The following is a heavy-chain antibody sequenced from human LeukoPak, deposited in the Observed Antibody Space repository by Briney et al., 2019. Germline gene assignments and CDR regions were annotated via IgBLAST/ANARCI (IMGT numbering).Heavy chain of an antibody. CDR1: GGTFISYA. V-gene: IGHV1-69*13. CDR3: ARWYQLPRNWFDP. CDR2: IIPIFGTA. Sequence: ASVKVSFKASGGTFISYAISWVRQAPGQGLEWMGGIIPIFGTANYAQKFQGRVTITADESTSTAYMELSSLRSEDTAVYYCARWYQLPRNWFDPWGQGTLVTVSS. J-gene: IGHJ5*02. D-gene: IGHD2-2*01.